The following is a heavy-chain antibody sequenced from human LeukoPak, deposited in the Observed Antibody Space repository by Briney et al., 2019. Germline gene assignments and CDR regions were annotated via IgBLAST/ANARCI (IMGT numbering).Heavy chain of an antibody. Sequence: PWGSLRLSCAVSGITLSNYGMSWVRQAPGKGLEWVAGLSGSGGSANYADSVKGRFTISRGNPKNTLYLQMNSLRAEDTAVYFCAKRGVVIRVVLVGFHKEAYYFDSWGQGALVTVSS. CDR1: GITLSNYG. V-gene: IGHV3-23*01. D-gene: IGHD3-10*01. CDR3: AKRGVVIRVVLVGFHKEAYYFDS. J-gene: IGHJ4*02. CDR2: LSGSGGSA.